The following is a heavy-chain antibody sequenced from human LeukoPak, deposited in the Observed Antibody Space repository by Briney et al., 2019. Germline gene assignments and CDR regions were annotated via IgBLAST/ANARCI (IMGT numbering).Heavy chain of an antibody. CDR3: VKDQGGYEYYFDY. CDR2: ISSNGGST. Sequence: GGSLRLSCSASGFTFSSYAMHWVRQAPEKGLEYVSAISSNGGSTYYADSVKGRFTISRDSSKNTLYLQMSSLRAEDTAVYYRVKDQGGYEYYFDYWGQGTLVTVSS. D-gene: IGHD5-12*01. CDR1: GFTFSSYA. J-gene: IGHJ4*02. V-gene: IGHV3-64D*06.